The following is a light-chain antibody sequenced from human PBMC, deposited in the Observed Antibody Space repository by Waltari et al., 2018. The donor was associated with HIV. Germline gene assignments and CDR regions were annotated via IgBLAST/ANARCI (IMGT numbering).Light chain of an antibody. V-gene: IGKV3D-15*01. CDR2: GAS. Sequence: EIVMTQSPATLSVSPGERATLSCRASQSVTSNLAWYQQKPGQAPRLLMYGASTRPTGIPARFSGSGSGTEFTLTISSLQSEDFAVYYCQEYSNWPPSYTFGQGTKLEIK. CDR3: QEYSNWPPSYT. CDR1: QSVTSN. J-gene: IGKJ2*01.